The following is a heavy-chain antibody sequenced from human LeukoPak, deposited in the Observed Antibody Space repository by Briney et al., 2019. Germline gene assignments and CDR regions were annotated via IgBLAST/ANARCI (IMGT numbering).Heavy chain of an antibody. V-gene: IGHV3-30*04. CDR1: GFTFSSYA. CDR3: ARDPWGIYGDYGVDY. D-gene: IGHD4-17*01. CDR2: IPYDGSNK. Sequence: GGSLRLSCAASGFTFSSYAMHWVRQAPGKGLEWVAVIPYDGSNKYYADSVKGRFTISRDNSKNTLYLQMNSLRAEDTAVYYCARDPWGIYGDYGVDYWGQGTLVTVSS. J-gene: IGHJ4*02.